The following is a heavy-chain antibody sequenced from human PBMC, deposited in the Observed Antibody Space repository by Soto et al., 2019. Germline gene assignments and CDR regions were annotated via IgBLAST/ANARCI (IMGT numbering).Heavy chain of an antibody. CDR3: ARGIKYGAYSRWFDP. J-gene: IGHJ5*02. CDR2: MNPNSGNT. D-gene: IGHD4-17*01. V-gene: IGHV1-8*01. CDR1: GYTFTSYD. Sequence: QVQLVQSGAEVKKPGASVKVSCKASGYTFTSYDINWVRQATGQGLEYLGWMNPNSGNTAYVQKFQGRVIMTWDTSLTSAYIALSSLRSEDTAVYFCARGIKYGAYSRWFDPWGQGTLVSFAS.